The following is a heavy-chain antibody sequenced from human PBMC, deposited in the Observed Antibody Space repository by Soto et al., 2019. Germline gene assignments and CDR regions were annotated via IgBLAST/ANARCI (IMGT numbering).Heavy chain of an antibody. D-gene: IGHD3-10*01. V-gene: IGHV1-3*01. J-gene: IGHJ3*02. CDR1: GYTFTSYA. CDR2: INAGNGNT. CDR3: ARDRLLWFGELLTRTDAFDI. Sequence: QVQLVQSGAEVKKPGASVKVSCKASGYTFTSYAMHWVRQAPGQRLEWMGWINAGNGNTKYSQKFQGRVTITRDTSASTAYMELSSLRSEDTAVYYCARDRLLWFGELLTRTDAFDIWGQGTMVTVSS.